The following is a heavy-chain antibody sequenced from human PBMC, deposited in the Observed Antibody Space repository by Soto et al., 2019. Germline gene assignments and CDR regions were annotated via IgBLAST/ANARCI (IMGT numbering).Heavy chain of an antibody. V-gene: IGHV4-39*01. CDR2: IYYSGST. Sequence: SETLSLTCTVSGGSISTSSYYWGWIRQPPGKGLEWIGSIYYSGSTYYNPSLKSRVTISVDTSKNQFSLKLSSVTAADTAVYYCARQRGYDILTGYYNPLNWFATWGQETLVPVSS. CDR3: ARQRGYDILTGYYNPLNWFAT. J-gene: IGHJ5*02. CDR1: GGSISTSSYY. D-gene: IGHD3-9*01.